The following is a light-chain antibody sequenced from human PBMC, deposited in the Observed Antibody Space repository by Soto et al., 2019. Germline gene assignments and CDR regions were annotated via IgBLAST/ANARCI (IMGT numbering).Light chain of an antibody. V-gene: IGKV3-15*01. J-gene: IGKJ1*01. Sequence: EIVMTQSPATLSVSPGERATLSCRASQSVSSNLAWYQQKPGQAPRLLIYGASTSATCIPARFSGSGSGTEITLTISSLQSEDFAVYYCQQYNNWPVRWTFGQGTKVEIK. CDR2: GAS. CDR1: QSVSSN. CDR3: QQYNNWPVRWT.